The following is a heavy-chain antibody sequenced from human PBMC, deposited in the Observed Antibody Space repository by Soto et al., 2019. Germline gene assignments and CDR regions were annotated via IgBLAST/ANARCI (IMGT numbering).Heavy chain of an antibody. CDR1: GFTFSSYA. Sequence: EVQLLESGGGLVQPGGSLRLSCAACGFTFSSYAMSWVRQAPGKGLEWVSAISGSGGSTYYADSVKGRFTISRDNSKNTLYLQMNRLRAEDTAVYYCAKEGYVVVAATPADYWGQGTLVTVSS. CDR3: AKEGYVVVAATPADY. V-gene: IGHV3-23*01. J-gene: IGHJ4*02. CDR2: ISGSGGST. D-gene: IGHD2-15*01.